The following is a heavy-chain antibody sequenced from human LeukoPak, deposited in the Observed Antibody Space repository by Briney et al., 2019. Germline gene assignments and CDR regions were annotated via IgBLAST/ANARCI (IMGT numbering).Heavy chain of an antibody. CDR3: AKDTTFYY. CDR2: ISYDGSNK. J-gene: IGHJ4*02. V-gene: IGHV3-30*18. CDR1: GFTFSSYG. D-gene: IGHD1-26*01. Sequence: PGRSLRLSCAASGFTFSSYGMRWVRQAPGKGLEWVAVISYDGSNKYYADSVKGRFTISRDNSKNTLYLQMNSLRAEDTAVYYCAKDTTFYYWGQGTLVTVSS.